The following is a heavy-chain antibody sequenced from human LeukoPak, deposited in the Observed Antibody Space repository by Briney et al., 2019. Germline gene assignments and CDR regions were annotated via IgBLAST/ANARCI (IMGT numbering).Heavy chain of an antibody. Sequence: PSETLSLTCTVSGGSISSYYWSWIRQPAGKGLEWIGRIYTSGSTNYNPSLKSRVTMSVDTSKNQFSLKLSSVTAADTAVYYCARGRLAYYGGDCWGWFDPWGQGTLVTVSS. V-gene: IGHV4-4*07. CDR2: IYTSGST. J-gene: IGHJ5*02. CDR1: GGSISSYY. CDR3: ARGRLAYYGGDCWGWFDP. D-gene: IGHD2-21*02.